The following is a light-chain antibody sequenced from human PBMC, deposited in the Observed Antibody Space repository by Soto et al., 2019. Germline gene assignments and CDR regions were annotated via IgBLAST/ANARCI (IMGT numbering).Light chain of an antibody. CDR2: DVS. Sequence: QSSLTPPASVSGSPGQAITISCTGTSREVGGYNYVSWYQHHPGKAPKLIIYDVSNRPSGVSNRFSGSKSGNTASLTISGLQPEDEADYYCSSYTTSNTRQIVFGTGTKVTVL. J-gene: IGLJ1*01. V-gene: IGLV2-14*03. CDR1: SREVGGYNY. CDR3: SSYTTSNTRQIV.